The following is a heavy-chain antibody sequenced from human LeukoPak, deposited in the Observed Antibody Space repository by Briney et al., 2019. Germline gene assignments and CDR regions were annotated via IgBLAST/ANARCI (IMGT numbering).Heavy chain of an antibody. CDR3: VRDYLWGNYRSFDF. V-gene: IGHV3-7*01. Sequence: GGSLRLSCAASGFRFSNSWMSWVRQAPGKGLEWVANIKDDGSETRYVDSVKGRFTMSRDNAKNSLYLQMNSLRVEDTAVYYRVRDYLWGNYRSFDFWGQGTLVTVSS. D-gene: IGHD3-16*02. CDR1: GFRFSNSW. CDR2: IKDDGSET. J-gene: IGHJ4*02.